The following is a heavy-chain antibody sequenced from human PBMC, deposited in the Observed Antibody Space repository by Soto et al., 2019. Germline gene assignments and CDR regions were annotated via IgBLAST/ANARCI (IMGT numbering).Heavy chain of an antibody. D-gene: IGHD2-8*02. V-gene: IGHV1-8*01. J-gene: IGHJ6*02. CDR1: GYTFTSYD. CDR2: MNPNSGNT. CDR3: AGGGVLGGFMDV. Sequence: ASVKVSCKASGYTFTSYDINWVRQATGQGLEWMGWMNPNSGNTGYAQKFQGRVTMTRNTSISTAYMELSSLRSEDTAVYYCAGGGVLGGFMDVWGQGTTVTVSS.